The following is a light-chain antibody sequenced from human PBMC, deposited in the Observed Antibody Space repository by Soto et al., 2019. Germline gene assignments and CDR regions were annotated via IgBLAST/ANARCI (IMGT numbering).Light chain of an antibody. J-gene: IGKJ5*01. CDR3: QQYGSSPPST. CDR2: GAS. V-gene: IGKV3-20*01. CDR1: QSVSSSY. Sequence: EIVLTQSPGTLSLSPGERATLSCRASQSVSSSYLAWYQQKPGQAPRLLIYGASSRATGIPDRFSGSGSGTDFTLTISRLEPEDFAVYYCQQYGSSPPSTVGQGTRLESK.